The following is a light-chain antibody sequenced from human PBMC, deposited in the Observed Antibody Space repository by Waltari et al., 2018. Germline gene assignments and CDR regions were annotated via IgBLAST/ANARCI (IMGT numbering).Light chain of an antibody. CDR1: QIIDTW. CDR2: KAS. CDR3: QQYSNLWT. J-gene: IGKJ1*01. V-gene: IGKV1-5*03. Sequence: DIQMTQSPSTLSASVGDRATTTCRASQIIDTWLAWYQQKPGKAPKLLIFKASTLETGVPSRFSGSGSGTEFTLTISSLQPDDFATYYCQQYSNLWTFGQGTRVDI.